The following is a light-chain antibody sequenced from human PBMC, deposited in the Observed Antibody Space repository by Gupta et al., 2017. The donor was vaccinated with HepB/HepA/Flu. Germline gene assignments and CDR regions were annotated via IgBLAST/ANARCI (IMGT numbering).Light chain of an antibody. Sequence: QSVLTQPPSVSGAPGQRVTISCTGSSSNIGAGYDVHWYQQLPGTAPKLLIYGNSKRPAGVPDRFSGSKSGTAASLAITGRQEEEEADYYCQSDDSSRSVVFGGGTKLTVL. V-gene: IGLV1-40*01. CDR1: SSNIGAGYD. CDR2: GNS. J-gene: IGLJ2*01. CDR3: QSDDSSRSVV.